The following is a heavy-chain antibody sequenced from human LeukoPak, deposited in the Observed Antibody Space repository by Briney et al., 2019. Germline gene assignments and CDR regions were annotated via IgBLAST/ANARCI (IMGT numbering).Heavy chain of an antibody. J-gene: IGHJ3*02. Sequence: SETLSLTCTVSGGSISSYYWSWIRQPAGKGLEWIGRIYTSGTTNYNPSLKSRVTMSLDTSENQFSLKLTSVTAADTAIYYCARNLAAAGIPRAFDIWGQGTIVTVSS. CDR3: ARNLAAAGIPRAFDI. CDR2: IYTSGTT. D-gene: IGHD6-13*01. CDR1: GGSISSYY. V-gene: IGHV4-4*07.